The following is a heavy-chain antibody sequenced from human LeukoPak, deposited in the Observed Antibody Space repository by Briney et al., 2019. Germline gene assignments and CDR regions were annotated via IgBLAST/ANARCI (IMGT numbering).Heavy chain of an antibody. CDR3: ARVVDDSRSDYFDY. D-gene: IGHD3-22*01. CDR1: GGTFSSYA. V-gene: IGHV1-69*04. J-gene: IGHJ4*02. CDR2: IIPILGIA. Sequence: ASVKVSCKASGGTFSSYAISWVRQAPGQGLEWMGRIIPILGIANYAQKFQGRVTITADKSTGTAYMELSSLRSEDTAVYYCARVVDDSRSDYFDYWGQGTLVTVSS.